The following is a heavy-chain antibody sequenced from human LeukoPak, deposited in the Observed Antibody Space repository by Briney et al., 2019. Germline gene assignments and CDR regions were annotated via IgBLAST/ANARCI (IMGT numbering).Heavy chain of an antibody. CDR1: GDSVSSNSAA. D-gene: IGHD2-2*01. Sequence: SQTLSLTCAISGDSVSSNSAAWNWIRQSPSRGLEWLGRTYYRSKWYNDYAVSVKSRITINPDTSKNQFSLQLNSVTPEDTAVYYCALAVVPAARTYYYYYYMDVWGKGTTVTVSS. J-gene: IGHJ6*03. V-gene: IGHV6-1*01. CDR2: TYYRSKWYN. CDR3: ALAVVPAARTYYYYYYMDV.